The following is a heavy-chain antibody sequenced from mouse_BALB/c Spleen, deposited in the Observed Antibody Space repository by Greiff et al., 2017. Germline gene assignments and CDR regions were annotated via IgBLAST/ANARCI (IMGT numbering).Heavy chain of an antibody. Sequence: VKLVESGPGLVAPSQSLSITCTVSGFSLTSYGVHWVRQPPGKGLEWLGVIWAGGSTNYNSALMSRLSISKDNSKSQVFLKMNSLQTDDTAMYYCARVAETARATFDYYAMDYWGQGTSVTVSS. CDR2: IWAGGST. CDR3: ARVAETARATFDYYAMDY. CDR1: GFSLTSYG. D-gene: IGHD3-2*01. V-gene: IGHV2-9*02. J-gene: IGHJ4*01.